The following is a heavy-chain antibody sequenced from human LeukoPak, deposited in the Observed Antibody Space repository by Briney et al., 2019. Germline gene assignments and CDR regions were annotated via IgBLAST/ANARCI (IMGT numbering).Heavy chain of an antibody. J-gene: IGHJ4*02. CDR1: GYTFTDYY. CDR3: ARGKSGSYYQNGFDY. D-gene: IGHD1-26*01. Sequence: ASVKISCKVSGYTFTDYYMHWVQQAPGKGLEWMGWMNPNSGNTGYAQKFQGRVTITRNTSISTAYMELSSLRSEDTAVYYCARGKSGSYYQNGFDYWGQGTLVTVSS. CDR2: MNPNSGNT. V-gene: IGHV1-8*03.